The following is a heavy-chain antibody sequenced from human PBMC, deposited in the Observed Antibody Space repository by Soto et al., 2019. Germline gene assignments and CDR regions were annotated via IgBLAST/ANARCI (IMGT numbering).Heavy chain of an antibody. Sequence: EVQLLESGGGLVQPGGSLRRSCTASGFTFSSYAMSWVRQAPGKRLEWVSAISGSGISTYYADSVKGRFTISRDNSKNTLYLQMNSLRAEDTAVYYCSKEGGYSSGWDRVDYWGQGTLVTVSS. CDR1: GFTFSSYA. D-gene: IGHD6-19*01. CDR2: ISGSGIST. CDR3: SKEGGYSSGWDRVDY. V-gene: IGHV3-23*01. J-gene: IGHJ4*02.